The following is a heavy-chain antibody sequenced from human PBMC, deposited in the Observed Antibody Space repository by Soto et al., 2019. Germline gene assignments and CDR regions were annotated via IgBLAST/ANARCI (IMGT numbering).Heavy chain of an antibody. CDR2: FIPIFGTA. D-gene: IGHD6-6*01. V-gene: IGHV1-69*01. CDR3: AKGFFQYSIRGDFDY. Sequence: QGQLVQSGGEVRKAGSSGMVSCKASGGSFSSDAISWVRQALGQGVEWMGGFIPIFGTANYAQKFQGRVTITADEATSTANMELSSLRAEDTAVYYCAKGFFQYSIRGDFDYWGQGTQVTVSS. CDR1: GGSFSSDA. J-gene: IGHJ4*02.